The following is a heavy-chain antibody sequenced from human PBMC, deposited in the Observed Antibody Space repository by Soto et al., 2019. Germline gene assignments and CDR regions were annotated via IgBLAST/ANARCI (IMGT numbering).Heavy chain of an antibody. CDR1: GGSISNFY. J-gene: IGHJ4*02. V-gene: IGHV4-59*01. CDR3: ARGPTRYYFDY. Sequence: SETLSLTCTFVGGSISNFYCSWIRQSPGKGLEWIGYIFYSGSTNYNPSLKSRVTISVDTSKNQFSLNLSSVTAADTAVYYCARGPTRYYFDYWGQGTLVTVSS. CDR2: IFYSGST.